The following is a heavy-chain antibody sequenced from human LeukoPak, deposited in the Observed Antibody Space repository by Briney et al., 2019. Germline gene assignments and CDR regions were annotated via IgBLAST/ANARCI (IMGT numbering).Heavy chain of an antibody. CDR3: ASEVSNGWYEIDY. D-gene: IGHD6-19*01. V-gene: IGHV4-61*02. CDR2: IYTSGST. J-gene: IGHJ4*02. CDR1: GGSISSGSYY. Sequence: SETLSLTCTVSGGSISSGSYYWSWIRQPAGKGLEWIGRIYTSGSTNYNPSLKSRVTISVDTSKNQFSLKLSSVTAADTAVYYCASEVSNGWYEIDYWGQGTLVTVSS.